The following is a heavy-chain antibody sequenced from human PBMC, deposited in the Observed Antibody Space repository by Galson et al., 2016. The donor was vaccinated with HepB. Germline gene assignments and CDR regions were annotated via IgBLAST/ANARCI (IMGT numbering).Heavy chain of an antibody. CDR2: IIPIFGIA. Sequence: SVNVSCKASGGAFTSYAFAWVRQAPGQGLEWMGGIIPIFGIANSAQKFEDRVTITADESTSTAYMELSSLISEDTAVYYCATRNTNIEGTGYGQWGQGTLITVSS. V-gene: IGHV1-69*13. CDR3: ATRNTNIEGTGYGQ. CDR1: GGAFTSYA. J-gene: IGHJ4*02. D-gene: IGHD2/OR15-2a*01.